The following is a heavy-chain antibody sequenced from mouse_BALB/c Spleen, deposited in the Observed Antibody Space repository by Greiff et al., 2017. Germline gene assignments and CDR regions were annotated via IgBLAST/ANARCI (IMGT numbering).Heavy chain of an antibody. CDR3: TTGSFDY. D-gene: IGHD4-1*01. V-gene: IGHV1-15*01. CDR2: IDSETGGT. CDR1: GFTFTDYE. J-gene: IGHJ2*01. Sequence: VQLQQSGAELVRPGASVTLSCKASGFTFTDYEMHWVKQTPVHGLEWIGAIDSETGGTAYNQKFTGKDTLTADKSSSTAYMELRSLTSEDSAVYYCTTGSFDYWGQGTTLTVSS.